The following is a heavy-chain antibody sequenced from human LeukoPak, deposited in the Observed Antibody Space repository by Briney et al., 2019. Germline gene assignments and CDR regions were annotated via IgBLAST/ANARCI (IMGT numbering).Heavy chain of an antibody. CDR2: ISAYNGNT. CDR3: ARSLTIKMTTIEDYYYYGMDV. J-gene: IGHJ6*02. D-gene: IGHD4-17*01. Sequence: ASVKVSCKASGYTFTSYGISWVRQAPGQGLEWMGWISAYNGNTNYAQKLQGRVTMTTDTSTSTAYMELRSLRSDDTAVYYCARSLTIKMTTIEDYYYYGMDVWGQGTTVTVSS. V-gene: IGHV1-18*01. CDR1: GYTFTSYG.